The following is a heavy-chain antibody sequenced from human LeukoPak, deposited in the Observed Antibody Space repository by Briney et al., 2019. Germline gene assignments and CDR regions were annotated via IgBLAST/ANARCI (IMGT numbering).Heavy chain of an antibody. CDR3: ARDLLQFDY. V-gene: IGHV3-33*01. Sequence: GGSLRLSCAAAGFTFSSYGMDWVRQAPGKGLEWVSVIWYDGSNKYYAESVKGRFTISRDNSKNTLYLHMNSLRAEDTAVYYCARDLLQFDYWGQGTLATVSS. CDR2: IWYDGSNK. D-gene: IGHD1-26*01. J-gene: IGHJ4*02. CDR1: GFTFSSYG.